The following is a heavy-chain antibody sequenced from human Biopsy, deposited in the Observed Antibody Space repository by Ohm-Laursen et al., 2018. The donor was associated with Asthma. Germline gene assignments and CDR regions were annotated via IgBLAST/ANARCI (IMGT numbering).Heavy chain of an antibody. Sequence: TLSLTCGVSGDSIDSGDYSWTWIRQSPGVGLEWIGYIYRNGDTYYNPTLKNRVTISIDRSKNQFSLRLTSVTPADTAVYYCARLADCSGGACYSYGWFDPWGHGTRVTVSS. J-gene: IGHJ5*02. CDR1: GDSIDSGDYS. D-gene: IGHD2-15*01. CDR2: IYRNGDT. CDR3: ARLADCSGGACYSYGWFDP. V-gene: IGHV4-30-2*06.